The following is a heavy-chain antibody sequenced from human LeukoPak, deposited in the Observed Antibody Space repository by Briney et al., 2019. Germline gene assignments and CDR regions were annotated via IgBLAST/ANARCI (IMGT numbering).Heavy chain of an antibody. J-gene: IGHJ4*02. D-gene: IGHD6-13*01. CDR2: VSSDGSIK. CDR1: GFTFSSYG. V-gene: IGHV3-30*03. Sequence: GRSLRLSCVASGFTFSSYGIHWVRQAPGKGLEWVAVVSSDGSIKYNADSVKGRFTISRDTSKNTVYLQMNSLGTEDTAFYYCARGYSSSWLGYFDYWGQGTLVTVSS. CDR3: ARGYSSSWLGYFDY.